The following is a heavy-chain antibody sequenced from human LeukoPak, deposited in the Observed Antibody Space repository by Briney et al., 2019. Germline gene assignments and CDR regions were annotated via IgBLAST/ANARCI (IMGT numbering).Heavy chain of an antibody. V-gene: IGHV3-30*03. CDR3: ARDGPFDGMDV. J-gene: IGHJ6*02. Sequence: GRSLRLSCAASGFTFSSYGMHWVRQAPGKGLEWVAVISYDGSNKYYADSVKGRFTISRDNSKNTLYLQMNSLRAEDTAVYYCARDGPFDGMDVWGRGTTVTVSS. CDR2: ISYDGSNK. CDR1: GFTFSSYG. D-gene: IGHD3-3*01.